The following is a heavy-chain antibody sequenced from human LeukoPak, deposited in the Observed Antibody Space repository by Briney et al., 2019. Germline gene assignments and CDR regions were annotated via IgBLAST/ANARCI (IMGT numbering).Heavy chain of an antibody. V-gene: IGHV1-8*01. Sequence: GASVKVSCKASGYTFTSYDINWVRQATGQGLEWMGWMNPNSGNTGYAQKFQGRVTMTRNTSISTAYMELSSLRSEDTAVYYCARGRVGGYNLIDYYYGMDVWGQGTAVTVSS. CDR1: GYTFTSYD. CDR3: ARGRVGGYNLIDYYYGMDV. D-gene: IGHD5-24*01. CDR2: MNPNSGNT. J-gene: IGHJ6*02.